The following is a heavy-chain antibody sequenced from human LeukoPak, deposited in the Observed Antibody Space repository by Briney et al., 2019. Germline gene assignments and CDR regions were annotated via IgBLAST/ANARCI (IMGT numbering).Heavy chain of an antibody. J-gene: IGHJ3*02. V-gene: IGHV1-2*02. CDR2: INPNSGGT. CDR1: GYTFTGYY. Sequence: GASVKVSCKASGYTFTGYYMRWVRQAPGQGLEWMGWINPNSGGTNYAQKFQGRVTMTRDTSISTAYMELSRLRSDDTAVYYCARLVITGTTTYAFDIWGQGTMVTVSS. D-gene: IGHD1-7*01. CDR3: ARLVITGTTTYAFDI.